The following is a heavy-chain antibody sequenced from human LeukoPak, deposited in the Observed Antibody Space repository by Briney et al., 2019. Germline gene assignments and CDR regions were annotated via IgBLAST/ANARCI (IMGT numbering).Heavy chain of an antibody. CDR2: IYYSGST. D-gene: IGHD5-18*01. Sequence: SETLSLTCTVSGGSISSSSYYWGWIRQPPGKGLEWIGSIYYSGSTYYNPSLKSRVTIAVDTSKNHFSLKLSSVTAADTAMYYCARISGRGYSYNNWFDSWGQGTLVTVSS. CDR3: ARISGRGYSYNNWFDS. CDR1: GGSISSSSYY. J-gene: IGHJ5*01. V-gene: IGHV4-39*07.